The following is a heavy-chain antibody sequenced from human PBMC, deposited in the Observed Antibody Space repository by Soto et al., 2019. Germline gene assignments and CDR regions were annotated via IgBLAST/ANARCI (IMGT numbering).Heavy chain of an antibody. CDR2: IIPMFGTA. J-gene: IGHJ4*02. V-gene: IGHV1-69*13. CDR1: GYTFASYA. Sequence: GASVKVSCKASGYTFASYAISWMRQAPGQGLEWMGGIIPMFGTANYAQKFQGRVTITADESTSTAYMELSSLRSEDTAVYYCARSRANYYDSRGYYYSTFDYWGQGTLVTVS. D-gene: IGHD3-22*01. CDR3: ARSRANYYDSRGYYYSTFDY.